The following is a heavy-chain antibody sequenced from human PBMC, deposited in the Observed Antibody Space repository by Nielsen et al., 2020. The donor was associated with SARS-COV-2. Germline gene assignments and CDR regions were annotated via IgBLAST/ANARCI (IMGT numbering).Heavy chain of an antibody. CDR3: ARTDIVVVVAAGYYGMDV. J-gene: IGHJ6*02. CDR1: GGTFSSYA. V-gene: IGHV1-69*06. D-gene: IGHD2-15*01. Sequence: SVKVSCKASGGTFSSYAISWVRQAPGQGLEWMGGIIPIFGTANYAQKFQGSVTITADKSTSTAYMELSSLRSEDTAVYYCARTDIVVVVAAGYYGMDVWGQGTTVTVSS. CDR2: IIPIFGTA.